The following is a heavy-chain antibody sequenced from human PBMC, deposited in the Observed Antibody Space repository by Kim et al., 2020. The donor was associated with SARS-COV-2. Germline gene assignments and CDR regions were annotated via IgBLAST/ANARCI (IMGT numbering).Heavy chain of an antibody. D-gene: IGHD2-21*02. V-gene: IGHV3-74*01. J-gene: IGHJ4*02. CDR3: AREVVTGNGGLKY. Sequence: YADSWKGRFTIARDNAKNMLFLQMKSLRDEDTAVYYCAREVVTGNGGLKYWGQGTLVTVSS.